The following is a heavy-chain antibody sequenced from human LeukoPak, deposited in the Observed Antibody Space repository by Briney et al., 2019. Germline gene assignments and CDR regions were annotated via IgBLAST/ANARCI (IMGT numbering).Heavy chain of an antibody. CDR3: ARDIVACSWSYYLLFEY. D-gene: IGHD3-10*02. J-gene: IGHJ4*02. CDR2: ISYDGSNK. V-gene: IGHV3-30*04. CDR1: GFTFSSYA. Sequence: GGSLRLSCAASGFTFSSYAMHWVRQAPGKGLEWVAVISYDGSNKYYADSVKGRFTISRDNSKNTLYLQMNSLRAEDTAVYYCARDIVACSWSYYLLFEYWRQGTLVTVSA.